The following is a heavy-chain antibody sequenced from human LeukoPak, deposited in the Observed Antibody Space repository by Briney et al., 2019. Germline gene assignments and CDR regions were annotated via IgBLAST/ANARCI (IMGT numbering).Heavy chain of an antibody. CDR3: SIEILYYYDSGYYYMDV. D-gene: IGHD3-22*01. Sequence: GGSLRLSCAASGFTFSSYGMHWVRQAPGKGLEWVAFIRYDGSNKYYADSVKGRFTISRDNSKNTLYLQMNSLRAEDTAVYYCSIEILYYYDSGYYYMDVWGKGTTVTISS. V-gene: IGHV3-30*02. CDR2: IRYDGSNK. CDR1: GFTFSSYG. J-gene: IGHJ6*03.